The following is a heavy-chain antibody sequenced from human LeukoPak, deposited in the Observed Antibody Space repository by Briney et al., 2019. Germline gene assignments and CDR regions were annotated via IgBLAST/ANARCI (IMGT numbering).Heavy chain of an antibody. Sequence: SQTLSLTCAVSGGSISSGSYYWSWIRQPAGKGLEWIGRIYTSGSANYNPSLRSRVTISVDTSKNQFSLKLSSVTAADTAVYYCARDHYDNSRYFDLWGRGTLVTVSS. CDR3: ARDHYDNSRYFDL. J-gene: IGHJ2*01. CDR1: GGSISSGSYY. CDR2: IYTSGSA. D-gene: IGHD3-9*01. V-gene: IGHV4-61*02.